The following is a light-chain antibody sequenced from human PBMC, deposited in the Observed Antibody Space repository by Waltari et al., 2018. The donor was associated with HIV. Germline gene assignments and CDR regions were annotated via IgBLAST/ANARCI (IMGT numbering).Light chain of an antibody. J-gene: IGLJ1*01. CDR3: SSYTSRDTFV. V-gene: IGLV2-14*03. CDR1: RGDVGTYNY. Sequence: QSALTQPAAVSGSPGQSITISCTGARGDVGTYNYVSWYQQLPGKAPKLIIYDVSNRPSGRSNRFSGSKSGNTASLTISGLQAEDEGYYYCSSYTSRDTFVFGTGTEVTVL. CDR2: DVS.